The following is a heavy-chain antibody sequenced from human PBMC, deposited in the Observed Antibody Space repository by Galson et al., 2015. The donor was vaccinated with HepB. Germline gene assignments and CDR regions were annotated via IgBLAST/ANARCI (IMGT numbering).Heavy chain of an antibody. J-gene: IGHJ6*03. CDR3: AKRGDASSRSYYYYYYMDV. Sequence: SLRLSCAASGFTFSSYDMNWVRQAPGKGLEWVSYISSRGNTIYYADSVRGRFTISRDNAKNSLYLQMNSLRAEDTAVYYCAKRGDASSRSYYYYYYMDVWGKGTTVTVSS. CDR2: ISSRGNTI. V-gene: IGHV3-48*03. CDR1: GFTFSSYD. D-gene: IGHD6-6*01.